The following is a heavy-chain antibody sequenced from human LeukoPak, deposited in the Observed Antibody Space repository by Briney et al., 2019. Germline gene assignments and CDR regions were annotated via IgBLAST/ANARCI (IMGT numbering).Heavy chain of an antibody. CDR1: GGSISSGDYY. CDR3: ARDVVINYYYGMDV. V-gene: IGHV4-30-4*01. J-gene: IGHJ6*02. Sequence: SETLSLTCTVSGGSISSGDYYWSWIRQPPGKGLEWIGYIYYSGSTYYNPSLKSRVIISVDTSKNQFSLKLSSVTAADTAVYYCARDVVINYYYGMDVWGQGTTVTVSS. CDR2: IYYSGST. D-gene: IGHD3-22*01.